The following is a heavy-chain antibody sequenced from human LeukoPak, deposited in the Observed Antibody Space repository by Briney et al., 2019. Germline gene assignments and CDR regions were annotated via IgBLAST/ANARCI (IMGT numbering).Heavy chain of an antibody. CDR2: INPSGGST. Sequence: SVKVSCKASGYTFTSYYMHWVRQAPGQGLEWMGIINPSGGSTSYAQKFQGRVTMTRDTSTSTVYMELSSLRSEDTAVYYCARYTRVYCSGGSCYSANAFDIWGQGTMVTVSS. CDR1: GYTFTSYY. D-gene: IGHD2-15*01. CDR3: ARYTRVYCSGGSCYSANAFDI. J-gene: IGHJ3*02. V-gene: IGHV1-46*01.